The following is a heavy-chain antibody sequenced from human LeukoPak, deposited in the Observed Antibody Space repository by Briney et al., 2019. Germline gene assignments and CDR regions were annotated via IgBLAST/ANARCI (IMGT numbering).Heavy chain of an antibody. D-gene: IGHD7-27*01. Sequence: GGSLRLSCAASGFASGFTFSDYAVSWVRQAPGKGLEWVASVNGRGATTYYADSVRGRFTISRDNSKNTLYLQMISLGADDTAVYFCAKAPATGEGYYFYYMDVWGKGTTVTVSS. CDR1: GFTFSDYA. V-gene: IGHV3-23*01. CDR3: AKAPATGEGYYFYYMDV. CDR2: VNGRGATT. J-gene: IGHJ6*03.